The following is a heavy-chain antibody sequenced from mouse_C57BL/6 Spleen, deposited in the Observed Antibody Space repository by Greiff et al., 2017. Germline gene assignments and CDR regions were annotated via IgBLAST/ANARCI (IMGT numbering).Heavy chain of an antibody. Sequence: QVQLKQSGAELVRPGASVTLSCKASGYTFTDYEMHWVKQTPVHGLEWIGAIDPETGGTAYNQKFKGKAILTADKSSSTAYMELRSLTSEDSAVYYCTRVLYYYGSSWFAYWGQGTLVTVSA. CDR3: TRVLYYYGSSWFAY. CDR1: GYTFTDYE. J-gene: IGHJ3*01. D-gene: IGHD1-1*01. V-gene: IGHV1-15*01. CDR2: IDPETGGT.